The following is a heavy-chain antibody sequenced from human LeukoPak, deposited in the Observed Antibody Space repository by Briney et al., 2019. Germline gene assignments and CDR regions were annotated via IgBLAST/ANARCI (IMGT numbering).Heavy chain of an antibody. J-gene: IGHJ4*02. D-gene: IGHD7-27*01. CDR3: ASRKLGNDY. CDR1: GGSFSGYY. CDR2: INHSGST. V-gene: IGHV4-34*01. Sequence: SETLSLTCAVYGGSFSGYYWSWIRQPPGKGLEWIGEINHSGSTNYNPSLKSRVTISVDTSKTQFSLKLISVTAADTAVYYCASRKLGNDYWGQGTLVTVSS.